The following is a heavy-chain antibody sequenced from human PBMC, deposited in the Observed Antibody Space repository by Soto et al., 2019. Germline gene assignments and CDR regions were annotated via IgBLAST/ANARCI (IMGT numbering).Heavy chain of an antibody. CDR2: INHSGST. V-gene: IGHV4-34*01. J-gene: IGHJ6*02. CDR3: ARVGRYYGMDV. CDR1: GGSFSGYY. Sequence: PSETLSLTCAVYGGSFSGYYLSWIRQPPGKGLEWIGEINHSGSTNYNPSLKSRVTISVDTSKNQFSLKLSSVTAADTAVYYCARVGRYYGMDVWGQGTTVTVSS.